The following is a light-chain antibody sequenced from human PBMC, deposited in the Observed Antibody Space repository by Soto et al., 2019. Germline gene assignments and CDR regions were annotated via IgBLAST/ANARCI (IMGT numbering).Light chain of an antibody. CDR3: QQLNSYPLT. CDR2: GAS. CDR1: QSVSSN. Sequence: EIVMTQSPATLSGSPGERATLSCRASQSVSSNLAWYQQKNGQAPRLLIYGASTRATGIPARFSGSGYGTEFNLTISSLQPEDFAVYYCQQLNSYPLTFGGGTKVDIK. J-gene: IGKJ4*01. V-gene: IGKV3-15*01.